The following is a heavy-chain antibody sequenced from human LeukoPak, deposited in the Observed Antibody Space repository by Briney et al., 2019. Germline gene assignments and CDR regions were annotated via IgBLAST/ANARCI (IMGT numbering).Heavy chain of an antibody. J-gene: IGHJ6*03. CDR1: GGSISSGGDY. D-gene: IGHD2-2*01. Sequence: PSQTLSLTCTVSGGSISSGGDYWSWIRQHPGKGLEWIGYIYYSGSTYYNPSLKSRVTISVDTSKNQFSLKLSSVTAADTAVYYCARRGNDIVVVPAAPGGYYYMDVWGKGTTVTVSS. CDR3: ARRGNDIVVVPAAPGGYYYMDV. V-gene: IGHV4-31*03. CDR2: IYYSGST.